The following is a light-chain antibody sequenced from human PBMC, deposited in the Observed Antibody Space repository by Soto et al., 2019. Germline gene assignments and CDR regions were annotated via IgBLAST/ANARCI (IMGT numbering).Light chain of an antibody. J-gene: IGKJ1*01. CDR2: KAS. V-gene: IGKV1-5*03. Sequence: DIKMTQSPSTLSASVGDRVTITCRASQSINNWLDWYQQKPGKAPKLLIYKASNLDIGVPSRFSGSGSGTAFTLTISSLQPDDFATYYCQPYATYWTFGQGTKVEIK. CDR3: QPYATYWT. CDR1: QSINNW.